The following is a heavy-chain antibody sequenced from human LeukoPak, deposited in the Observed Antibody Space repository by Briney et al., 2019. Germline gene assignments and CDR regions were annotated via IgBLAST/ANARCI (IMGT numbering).Heavy chain of an antibody. Sequence: SETLSLTCTVSGGSISSSDYYWGWLRQPPGKGLEWIGSIYYGGSTYYNPSLKSRVTISVDTSKNQFSLKLSSVTAADTAVYYCALYYYDSSAFDIWGQGTMVTVSS. V-gene: IGHV4-39*07. D-gene: IGHD3-22*01. CDR1: GGSISSSDYY. CDR3: ALYYYDSSAFDI. CDR2: IYYGGST. J-gene: IGHJ3*02.